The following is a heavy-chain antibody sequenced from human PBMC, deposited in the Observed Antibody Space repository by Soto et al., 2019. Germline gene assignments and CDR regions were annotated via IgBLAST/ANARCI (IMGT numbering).Heavy chain of an antibody. J-gene: IGHJ4*02. Sequence: QVQLQESGPGLVKPSQTLSLTCTVSGGSISSGDYYWSWIRQPPGKGLEWIGYIDYSGSTYYNPSLKSRVTISVDTSKSQFSLMLSSVTAADTAVYFCARGGRTIFGRYFDYWGQGTLVTVSS. V-gene: IGHV4-30-4*01. D-gene: IGHD3-3*01. CDR1: GGSISSGDYY. CDR2: IDYSGST. CDR3: ARGGRTIFGRYFDY.